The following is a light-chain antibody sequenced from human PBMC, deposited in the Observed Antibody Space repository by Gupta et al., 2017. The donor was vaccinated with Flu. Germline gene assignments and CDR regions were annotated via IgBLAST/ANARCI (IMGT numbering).Light chain of an antibody. V-gene: IGKV1-6*01. CDR2: DAS. CDR1: QDIKKD. J-gene: IGKJ1*01. Sequence: GDTVPIRCRSSQDIKKDLAWYQQKPGKAPSLLIFDASTLQSGVPSRVSGSGSGHFFTLTITSLQPDDFATYYCLQDFSYLQTFGPGTKVE. CDR3: LQDFSYLQT.